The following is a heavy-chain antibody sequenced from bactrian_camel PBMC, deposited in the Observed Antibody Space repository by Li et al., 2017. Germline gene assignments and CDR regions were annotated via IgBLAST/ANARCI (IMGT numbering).Heavy chain of an antibody. Sequence: DVQLVESGGGSVQAGGSLRLSCVASDYTFSSGCMGWLRQDLVKAREGVATIEGDDIIRYADSVNGRFTISVDTMDNAKNTLYLEMNSLKPEDTAMYYCAAWGGTWYCGSPDNGYWGQGTQV. D-gene: IGHD2*01. J-gene: IGHJ6*01. CDR1: DYTFSSGC. V-gene: IGHV3S42*01. CDR3: AAWGGTWYCGSPDNGY. CDR2: IEGDDII.